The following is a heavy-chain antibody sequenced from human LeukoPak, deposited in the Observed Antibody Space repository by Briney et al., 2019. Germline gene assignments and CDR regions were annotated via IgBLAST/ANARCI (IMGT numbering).Heavy chain of an antibody. Sequence: GGPLRLSCAASGFTFGNYAMNWVRQAPGKGLEWVSTLSGSGGSTDYADSVKGRFTISRDNSKNTLYLQMNSLRAEDTAVYYCARDQDYYDSSGYYWFDPWGQGTLVTVSS. CDR2: LSGSGGST. CDR1: GFTFGNYA. CDR3: ARDQDYYDSSGYYWFDP. J-gene: IGHJ5*02. D-gene: IGHD3-22*01. V-gene: IGHV3-23*01.